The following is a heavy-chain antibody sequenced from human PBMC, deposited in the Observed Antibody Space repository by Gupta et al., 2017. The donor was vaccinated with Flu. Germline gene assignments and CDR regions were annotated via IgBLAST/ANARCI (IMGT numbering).Heavy chain of an antibody. CDR2: ISGSGGST. Sequence: AMGWVRQAPGKGLEWVSAISGSGGSTYYADSVKGRFTISRDNSKNTLYLQMNSLRAEDTAVYYCAKDRRGDRAIENYFDYWGQGTLVTVSS. CDR1: A. V-gene: IGHV3-23*01. D-gene: IGHD2-2*02. CDR3: AKDRRGDRAIENYFDY. J-gene: IGHJ4*02.